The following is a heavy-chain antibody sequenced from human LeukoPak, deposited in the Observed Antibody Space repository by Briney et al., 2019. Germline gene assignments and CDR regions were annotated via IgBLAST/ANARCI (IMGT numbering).Heavy chain of an antibody. Sequence: SETLSLTCTVSGGSISSYYWSWIRQPPGKGLEWIGYIYYSGSTNYNPSLKSRVTISVDTSKNQFSLKLSSVTAADTAVYYCARDGIGRKQQRGVWFDPWGQGTLVTVSS. V-gene: IGHV4-59*12. CDR3: ARDGIGRKQQRGVWFDP. CDR2: IYYSGST. D-gene: IGHD6-13*01. CDR1: GGSISSYY. J-gene: IGHJ5*02.